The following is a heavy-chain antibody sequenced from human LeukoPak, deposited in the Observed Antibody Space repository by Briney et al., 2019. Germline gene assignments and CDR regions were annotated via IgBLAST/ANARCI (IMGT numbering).Heavy chain of an antibody. J-gene: IGHJ6*03. CDR1: GGSISSGSYY. V-gene: IGHV4-61*02. CDR3: ARAGLLRLPNMDV. Sequence: SETLSLTCTVSGGSISSGSYYWSWIRQPAGKGLEWIGRIYTSGSTNYNPSLKSRVTISVDTSKNQFSLKLSSVTAADTAVYYCARAGLLRLPNMDVWGKGTTVTVSS. CDR2: IYTSGST. D-gene: IGHD3-22*01.